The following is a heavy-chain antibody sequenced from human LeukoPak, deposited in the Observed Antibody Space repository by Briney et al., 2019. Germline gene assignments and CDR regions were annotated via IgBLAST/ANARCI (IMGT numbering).Heavy chain of an antibody. D-gene: IGHD3-22*01. CDR3: ARSIPYYYDSRLANRFDP. Sequence: ASVKVSCKASGYTFTSYGISWVRQAPGQGLEWMGWISAYNGNTNYAQKPQGRVTMTTDTSTSTAYMELRSLRSDDTAVYYCARSIPYYYDSRLANRFDPWGQGTLVTVSS. CDR2: ISAYNGNT. V-gene: IGHV1-18*01. CDR1: GYTFTSYG. J-gene: IGHJ5*02.